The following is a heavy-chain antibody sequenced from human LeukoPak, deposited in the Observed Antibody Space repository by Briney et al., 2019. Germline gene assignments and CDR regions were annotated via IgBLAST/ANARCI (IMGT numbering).Heavy chain of an antibody. CDR3: ARRNTADASIDF. CDR2: IFYSGGT. J-gene: IGHJ4*02. V-gene: IGHV4-59*08. Sequence: PTETLSLTCTVSGGSMSGHWWSWIRQSPGKGLEWIGDIFYSGGTNNNSPLKSRLTMSLDTSKNQFSLKLSSVPAADTAMYYCARRNTADASIDFWGQGILVIASS. CDR1: GGSMSGHW. D-gene: IGHD2/OR15-2a*01.